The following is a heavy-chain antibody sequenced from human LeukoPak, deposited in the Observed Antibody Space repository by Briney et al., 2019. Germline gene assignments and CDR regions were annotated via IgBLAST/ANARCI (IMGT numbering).Heavy chain of an antibody. J-gene: IGHJ4*02. D-gene: IGHD6-25*01. CDR1: TFTFSSHW. CDR3: LGSGDLG. CDR2: LNPVGSDK. Sequence: PGGSLRLSCAASTFTFSSHWMHWVRQAPGRGLEWVAGLNPVGSDKYYVDSVKGQFTISRDNAKNSLYLQMNSLRAEDTAVYYCLGSGDLGCGQGTLVTVSS. V-gene: IGHV3-7*01.